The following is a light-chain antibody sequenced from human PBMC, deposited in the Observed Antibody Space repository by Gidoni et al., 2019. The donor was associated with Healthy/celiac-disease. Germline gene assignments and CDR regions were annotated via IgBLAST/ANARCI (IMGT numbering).Light chain of an antibody. Sequence: QLALPQPASVSGSPGQPTTISCTGTSSDVGGYNYVSWYQQHPGKAPKLMIYEVSNRPSGVSNRFSGSKSGNTASLTISGLQAEDEADYYCSSYTSSSTLVVFGGGTKLTVL. CDR3: SSYTSSSTLVV. CDR2: EVS. CDR1: SSDVGGYNY. J-gene: IGLJ2*01. V-gene: IGLV2-14*01.